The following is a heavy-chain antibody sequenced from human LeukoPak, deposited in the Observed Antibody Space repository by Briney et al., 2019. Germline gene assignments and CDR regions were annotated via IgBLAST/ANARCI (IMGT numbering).Heavy chain of an antibody. CDR2: MNPNSGNT. J-gene: IGHJ4*02. D-gene: IGHD3-10*01. V-gene: IGHV1-8*01. Sequence: ASVKVSCKASGYTFTSYDINWVRQATGQGLEWMGWMNPNSGNTGYAQKFQGRVTMTRNTSISTAYMELSSLRSEDTAVYYCARGSYYYGSGSYYKGFGYWGQGTLVTVSS. CDR1: GYTFTSYD. CDR3: ARGSYYYGSGSYYKGFGY.